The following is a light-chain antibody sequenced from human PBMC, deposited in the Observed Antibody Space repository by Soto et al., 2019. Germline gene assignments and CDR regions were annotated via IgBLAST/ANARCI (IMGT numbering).Light chain of an antibody. V-gene: IGLV1-40*01. J-gene: IGLJ3*02. CDR2: GDG. CDR1: TSNIGAGYD. Sequence: QSVLTQPPSVSGAPGQRVTISCTGSTSNIGAGYDVHWYQQVPATAPKLLIYGDGKRPSGVPDRFSNSKSATSASLAITGLQAEDEADYYCKSRTTRNTLVFGGGTKLTVL. CDR3: KSRTTRNTLV.